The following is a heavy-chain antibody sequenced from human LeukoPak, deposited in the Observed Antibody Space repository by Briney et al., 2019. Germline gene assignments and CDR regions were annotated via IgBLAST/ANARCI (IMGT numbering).Heavy chain of an antibody. CDR3: ARGDWPSLAAAGIAFDY. J-gene: IGHJ4*02. CDR2: IYHSGRT. D-gene: IGHD6-13*01. V-gene: IGHV4-30-2*01. CDR1: GASISSGGYS. Sequence: SQTLSLTCAVSGASISSGGYSWTWIRQPPGKGLEWIGYIYHSGRTYYNPSLKSRVSISVDTSKNQFPLKLSSVTAADTAVYYCARGDWPSLAAAGIAFDYWGQGTLVTVSS.